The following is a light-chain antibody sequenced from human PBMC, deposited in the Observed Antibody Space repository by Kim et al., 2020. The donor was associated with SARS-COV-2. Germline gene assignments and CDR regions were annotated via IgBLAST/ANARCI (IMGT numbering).Light chain of an antibody. Sequence: DIQMTQSPSSLSASVGDRVTITCRTTQSISSHLNWYQQKPGRAPKLLISAASTLQGGVPSRFSGSRSETDFTLTISSLQPDDFATDYCQQSYITPFTFGPGTKVDIK. J-gene: IGKJ3*01. CDR3: QQSYITPFT. CDR1: QSISSH. V-gene: IGKV1-39*01. CDR2: AAS.